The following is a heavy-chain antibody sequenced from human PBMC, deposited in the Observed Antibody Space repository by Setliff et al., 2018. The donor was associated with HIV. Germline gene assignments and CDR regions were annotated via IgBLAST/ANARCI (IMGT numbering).Heavy chain of an antibody. V-gene: IGHV4-38-2*02. CDR1: GYSISSGYH. Sequence: KPSETLSLTCTVSGYSISSGYHWGWIRQPPGKGLEWIGSIYHSGSTYYNPSLKSRVTISIDTSKNQFSLKLTSVTAADTAVYYCARAGSAAASPLDYWGQGTLVTVSS. J-gene: IGHJ4*02. CDR3: ARAGSAAASPLDY. D-gene: IGHD6-6*01. CDR2: IYHSGST.